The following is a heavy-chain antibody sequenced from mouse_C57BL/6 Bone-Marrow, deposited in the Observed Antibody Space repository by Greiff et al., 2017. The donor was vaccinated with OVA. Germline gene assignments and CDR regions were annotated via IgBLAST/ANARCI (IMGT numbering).Heavy chain of an antibody. CDR2: IDPENGDT. Sequence: EVQRVESGAELVRPGASVKLSCTASGFNIKDDYMHWVKQRPEQGLEWIGWIDPENGDTEYASKFQGKATITADTSSNTAYLQLSSLTSEDTAVYYCTSILFAYWGQGTLVTVSA. V-gene: IGHV14-4*01. CDR3: TSILFAY. CDR1: GFNIKDDY. J-gene: IGHJ3*01.